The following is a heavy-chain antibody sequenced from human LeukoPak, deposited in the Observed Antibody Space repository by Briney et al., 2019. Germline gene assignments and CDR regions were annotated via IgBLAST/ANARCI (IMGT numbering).Heavy chain of an antibody. Sequence: PSETLSLTCTVSGGSISSYYWSWIRLPPGKGLECIGYLSKSGNTNYSPSLKSRVTIFGDTSKNQFFLKLSSVTAADTAVYYCARARYVNSFYAFDIWGQGTLVTVSS. CDR1: GGSISSYY. J-gene: IGHJ3*02. CDR3: ARARYVNSFYAFDI. V-gene: IGHV4-59*01. D-gene: IGHD3-9*01. CDR2: LSKSGNT.